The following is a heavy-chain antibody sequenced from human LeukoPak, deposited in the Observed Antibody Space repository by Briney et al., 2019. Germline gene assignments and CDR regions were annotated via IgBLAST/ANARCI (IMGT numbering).Heavy chain of an antibody. CDR2: IYHSGST. CDR3: ARATYYGDYVDY. D-gene: IGHD4-17*01. V-gene: IGHV4-30-2*01. J-gene: IGHJ4*02. CDR1: GGSISSGGYS. Sequence: PSETLSLTCTVSGGSISSGGYSWSWIRQPPGKGLEWIGYIYHSGSTYYSPSFKSRVTISVDTSKNQFSLKLSSVTAADTAVYYCARATYYGDYVDYWGQGTLVTVSS.